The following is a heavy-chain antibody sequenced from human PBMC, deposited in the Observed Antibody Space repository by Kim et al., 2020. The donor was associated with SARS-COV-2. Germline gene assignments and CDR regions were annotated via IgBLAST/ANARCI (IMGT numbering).Heavy chain of an antibody. CDR2: ISSSSSYI. V-gene: IGHV3-21*01. Sequence: GGSLRLSCAASGFTFSSYSMNWVRQAPGKGLEWVSSISSSSSYIYYAYSVKGRFTISRDNAKNSLYLQMNSLRAEDTAVYYCARDWAYCGGNCYLGYGMDAWGKGTTVTVSS. CDR1: GFTFSSYS. CDR3: ARDWAYCGGNCYLGYGMDA. J-gene: IGHJ6*04. D-gene: IGHD2-21*01.